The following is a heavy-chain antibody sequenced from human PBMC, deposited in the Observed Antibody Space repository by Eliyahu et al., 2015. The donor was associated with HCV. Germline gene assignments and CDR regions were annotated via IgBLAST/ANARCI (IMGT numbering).Heavy chain of an antibody. J-gene: IGHJ3*02. Sequence: QVQLQESGPGLVKPSETLSLTCTVSXGSISSYYWSWIRQPAGKGLEWIGRIYTSGSTNYNPSLKSRVTMSVDTSKNQFSLKLSSVTAADTAVYYCAREFYSSNWYVDAFDIWGQGTMVTVSS. CDR1: XGSISSYY. D-gene: IGHD6-13*01. CDR3: AREFYSSNWYVDAFDI. V-gene: IGHV4-4*07. CDR2: IYTSGST.